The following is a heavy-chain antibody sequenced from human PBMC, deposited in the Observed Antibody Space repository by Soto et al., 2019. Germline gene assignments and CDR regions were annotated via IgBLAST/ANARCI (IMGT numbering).Heavy chain of an antibody. CDR2: IKQDGSEK. D-gene: IGHD6-6*01. Sequence: GALLLSCAASGFTFSSYWMSWVRQAPGKGLEWVANIKQDGSEKYYVDSVKGRFTISRDNAKNSLYLQMNSLRAEDTAVYYCARDVAARRSYGMDVWGQGTTVTVS. CDR1: GFTFSSYW. V-gene: IGHV3-7*01. CDR3: ARDVAARRSYGMDV. J-gene: IGHJ6*02.